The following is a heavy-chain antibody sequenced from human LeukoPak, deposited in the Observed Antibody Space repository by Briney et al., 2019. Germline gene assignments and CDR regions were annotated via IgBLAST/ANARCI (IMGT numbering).Heavy chain of an antibody. Sequence: ASVKVSCKASGYTFTSYDINWVRQAPGQGLEWMGWISAYNGNTNYAQKVQGRVTMTTDTSTSTAYMELRSLRSDDTAVYYCARGGQYYDILTGYYRETTIDYWGQGTLVTVSS. CDR2: ISAYNGNT. D-gene: IGHD3-9*01. J-gene: IGHJ4*02. V-gene: IGHV1-18*01. CDR1: GYTFTSYD. CDR3: ARGGQYYDILTGYYRETTIDY.